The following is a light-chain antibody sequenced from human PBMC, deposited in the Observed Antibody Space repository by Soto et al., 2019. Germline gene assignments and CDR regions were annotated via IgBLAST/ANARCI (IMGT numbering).Light chain of an antibody. J-gene: IGKJ5*01. Sequence: EIVLTQSPATLSLSPGERATLSCRASQTINNYLAWYQHKPGQAPRLLXYGASSRATGIPDRFSGSGSGTDFTLTISRLEPEDFAVYYCHKRSNWPPDTFGQGTRLEIK. CDR1: QTINNY. CDR2: GAS. V-gene: IGKV3-11*01. CDR3: HKRSNWPPDT.